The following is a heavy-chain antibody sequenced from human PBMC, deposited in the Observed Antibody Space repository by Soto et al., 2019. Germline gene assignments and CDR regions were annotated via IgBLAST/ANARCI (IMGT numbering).Heavy chain of an antibody. CDR1: GFTFSNAY. D-gene: IGHD1-1*01. V-gene: IGHV3-15*07. J-gene: IGHJ6*02. CDR2: IKTKADGGAT. CDR3: TSAAGTQHYYYYSLDV. Sequence: EVQLVESGGGLVKPGGSLRLSCAASGFTFSNAYMNWVRQAPGKGLEWVGRIKTKADGGATDYAAPVRDRFTISRDDSKDTLYLHMTSLKTEDTAGYSCTSAAGTQHYYYYSLDVWGQGATVAVSS.